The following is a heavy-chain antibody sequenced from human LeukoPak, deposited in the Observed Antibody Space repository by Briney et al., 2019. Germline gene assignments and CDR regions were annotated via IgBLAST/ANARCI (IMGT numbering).Heavy chain of an antibody. Sequence: SETLSLTCTVSGGSISSYYWSWIRQPPGKGLEWIGYIYYSGSTNYNPSLKSRVTISVDTSKNQFSLKLSSVTAADTAVYYCARLLEVAGFTFDYWGQGTLVTVSS. CDR2: IYYSGST. CDR3: ARLLEVAGFTFDY. D-gene: IGHD6-19*01. V-gene: IGHV4-59*08. CDR1: GGSISSYY. J-gene: IGHJ4*02.